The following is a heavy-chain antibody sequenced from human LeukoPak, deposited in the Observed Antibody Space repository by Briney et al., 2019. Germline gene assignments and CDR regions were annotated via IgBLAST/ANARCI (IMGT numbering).Heavy chain of an antibody. D-gene: IGHD6-13*01. CDR1: GYTFTNYD. CDR2: INPNSGYT. J-gene: IGHJ3*02. Sequence: ASVTVSCKASGYTFTNYDINWVRQATGQGLEWMGWINPNSGYTGYAQKFQGRVTATRDTSISTAYMDLSSLRSEDTAVYYCARGNRLYSSSWSSLALDIWGQGTMVTLSS. CDR3: ARGNRLYSSSWSSLALDI. V-gene: IGHV1-8*01.